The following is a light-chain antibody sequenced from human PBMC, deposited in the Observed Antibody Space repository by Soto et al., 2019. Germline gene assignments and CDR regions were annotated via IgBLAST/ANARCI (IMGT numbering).Light chain of an antibody. Sequence: EIVKTQSPAILYENTGERATLSCRASQSVSSYLAWYQQKPGQAPRLLIYGASTRATDIPARFSGSGSGTEFTLTISSLQSEDFALYYCQQYNNWPLTFGGGIKV. V-gene: IGKV3-15*01. CDR1: QSVSSY. CDR3: QQYNNWPLT. CDR2: GAS. J-gene: IGKJ4*01.